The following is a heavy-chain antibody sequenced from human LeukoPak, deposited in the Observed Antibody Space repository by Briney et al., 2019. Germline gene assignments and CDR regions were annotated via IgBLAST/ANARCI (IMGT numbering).Heavy chain of an antibody. J-gene: IGHJ4*02. Sequence: SETLSLTCTVSGGSISSYYWSWIRQPPGKGLEWIGYIYYSGSTNYNPSLKSRVTISVDTSKNQFSLKLSSVTAADMAVYYCASENIAVAGRFDYWGQGTLVTVSS. V-gene: IGHV4-59*01. CDR1: GGSISSYY. CDR3: ASENIAVAGRFDY. D-gene: IGHD6-19*01. CDR2: IYYSGST.